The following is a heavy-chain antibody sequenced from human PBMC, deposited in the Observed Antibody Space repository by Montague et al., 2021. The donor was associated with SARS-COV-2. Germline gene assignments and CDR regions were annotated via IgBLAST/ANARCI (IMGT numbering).Heavy chain of an antibody. CDR2: INHSGTA. Sequence: SETLSLTCAVYGGSFSVYYWSWLRQSPRNGLEWIAEINHSGTANYNPSLKSRVSISVDTSKDQFTLKLTSVTAADTAMYYCAKEREVVRAARTLVAFDLWGKGTMVTVSS. D-gene: IGHD2-2*01. V-gene: IGHV4-34*01. CDR1: GGSFSVYY. J-gene: IGHJ3*01. CDR3: AKEREVVRAARTLVAFDL.